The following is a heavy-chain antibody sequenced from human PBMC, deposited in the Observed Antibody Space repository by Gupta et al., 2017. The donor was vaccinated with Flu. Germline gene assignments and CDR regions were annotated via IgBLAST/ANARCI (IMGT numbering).Heavy chain of an antibody. J-gene: IGHJ4*02. Sequence: QVQLVQSGAEVKKPGSSVKVSCKASGVTFSSYAINSVRQAPGQGLEWMGGIIPVFGPTNYAQKCQGRVTITADESTSTAYMELSSLRSEDTAVYYCARKGGGLCSGGTCYSFDYWGQGTLVTVSS. D-gene: IGHD2-15*01. V-gene: IGHV1-69*01. CDR3: ARKGGGLCSGGTCYSFDY. CDR2: IIPVFGPT. CDR1: GVTFSSYA.